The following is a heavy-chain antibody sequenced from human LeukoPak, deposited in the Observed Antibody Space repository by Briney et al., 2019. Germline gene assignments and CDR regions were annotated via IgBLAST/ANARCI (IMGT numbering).Heavy chain of an antibody. D-gene: IGHD1-26*01. CDR3: ARDFGEMGEWELVRYYYYMDV. Sequence: ASVKVSCKASGYTFTSYYMHWVRQAPGQGLEWMGWINPNSGGTNYAQKFQGRVTMTRDTSISTAYMELSRLRSDDTAVYYCARDFGEMGEWELVRYYYYMDVWGKGTTVTVSS. CDR1: GYTFTSYY. J-gene: IGHJ6*03. V-gene: IGHV1-2*02. CDR2: INPNSGGT.